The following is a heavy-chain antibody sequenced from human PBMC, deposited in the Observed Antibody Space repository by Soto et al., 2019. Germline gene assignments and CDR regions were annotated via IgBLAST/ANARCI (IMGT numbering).Heavy chain of an antibody. V-gene: IGHV1-46*01. CDR3: ARQQQWLASPPDY. CDR2: ISPSGGST. Sequence: ASVKVSCKASGYTFTSYYIHWVRQAPGQGLEWMGIISPSGGSTSYAQKFQGRVTMTRDTSTSTVYMELSSLRSDDTAVNYCARQQQWLASPPDYWGQGTLVTVS. D-gene: IGHD6-19*01. CDR1: GYTFTSYY. J-gene: IGHJ4*02.